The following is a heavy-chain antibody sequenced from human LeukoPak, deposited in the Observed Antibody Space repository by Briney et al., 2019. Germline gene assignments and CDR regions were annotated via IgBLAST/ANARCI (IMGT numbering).Heavy chain of an antibody. CDR3: AKDSSGWHRACLDY. CDR1: GFTFSSYA. Sequence: PGGSLRLSCAASGFTFSSYAMSWVRQAPGKGLEWVSAISGSGGSTYYADSVKGRFTISRDNSKNTLYLQMNSLRAEDTAVYYCAKDSSGWHRACLDYWGQGTLVTVSS. D-gene: IGHD6-19*01. J-gene: IGHJ4*02. V-gene: IGHV3-23*01. CDR2: ISGSGGST.